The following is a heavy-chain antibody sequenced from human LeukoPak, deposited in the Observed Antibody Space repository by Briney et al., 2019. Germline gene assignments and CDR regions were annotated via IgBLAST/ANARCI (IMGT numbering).Heavy chain of an antibody. J-gene: IGHJ2*01. CDR3: ARAPYYDFWSGYYHYWYFDL. V-gene: IGHV4-61*02. CDR1: GGSISSGSCY. Sequence: SETLSLTCTVSGGSISSGSCYWSWIRQPAGKGLEWIGRIYTSGSTNYNPSLKSRVTISVDTSKNQFSLKLSSVTAADTAVYYCARAPYYDFWSGYYHYWYFDLWGRGTLVTVSS. D-gene: IGHD3-3*01. CDR2: IYTSGST.